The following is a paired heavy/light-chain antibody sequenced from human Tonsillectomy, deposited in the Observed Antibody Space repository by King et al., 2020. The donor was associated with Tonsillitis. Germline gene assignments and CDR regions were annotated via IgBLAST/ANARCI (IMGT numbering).Heavy chain of an antibody. J-gene: IGHJ4*02. CDR1: GGSVTGSHYY. CDR2: ISYRGYT. D-gene: IGHD6-13*01. CDR3: AGRLAFPTYSSWYFDY. Sequence: QLQLQDSGPGLVKPSETLSLTCNVSGGSVTGSHYYWSWIRQPPGKGLEWIGTISYRGYTSDNPSLKSRIAMSIDMSKKQFSLKLSSVTAADTAVYYCAGRLAFPTYSSWYFDYWGRGTLVTVSS. V-gene: IGHV4-39*01.
Light chain of an antibody. V-gene: IGLV2-14*01. Sequence: QSALTQPASVSGSPGQSITISCTGTSSDVGGYNYVSWYQLHPGQAPKLMIFDVSHRPSGVSHRFSGSKTANTASLTISGLQAEDEADYYCCSYSSSSTLVFGGGTKLTVL. CDR3: CSYSSSSTLV. CDR2: DVS. J-gene: IGLJ2*01. CDR1: SSDVGGYNY.